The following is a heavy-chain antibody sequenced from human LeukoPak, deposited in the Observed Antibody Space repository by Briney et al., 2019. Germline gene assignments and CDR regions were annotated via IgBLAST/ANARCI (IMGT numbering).Heavy chain of an antibody. D-gene: IGHD2-15*01. CDR2: IYHSGST. J-gene: IGHJ5*02. CDR3: AREGYCSGGSCDNWFDP. V-gene: IGHV4-30-2*01. CDR1: GGSISSGGYS. Sequence: PSQTLSLTCAVSGGSISSGGYSWSWIRQPPGKGLEWIGYIYHSGSTYYNPSLKSRVTISVDRSKNQFSLNLSSVTAADTGVYYCAREGYCSGGSCDNWFDPWGQGTLVTVSS.